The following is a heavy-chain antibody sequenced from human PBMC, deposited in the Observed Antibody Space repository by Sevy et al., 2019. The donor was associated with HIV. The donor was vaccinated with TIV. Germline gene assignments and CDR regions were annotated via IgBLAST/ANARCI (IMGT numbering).Heavy chain of an antibody. V-gene: IGHV3-43D*03. J-gene: IGHJ4*02. CDR3: AISLYYDSSGYLDY. CDR1: GFTFDDYA. CDR2: ISWDGGST. D-gene: IGHD3-22*01. Sequence: GGSLRLSCAASGFTFDDYAMHWVRQAPGKGLEWVSLISWDGGSTYYADSVKGRFTISRDNSKNSLYLQMNSLRAEDTALYYCAISLYYDSSGYLDYWGQGTLVTVSS.